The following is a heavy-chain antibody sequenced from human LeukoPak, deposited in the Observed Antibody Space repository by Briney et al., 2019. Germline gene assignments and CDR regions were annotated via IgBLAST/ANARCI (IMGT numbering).Heavy chain of an antibody. CDR2: IYHSGST. D-gene: IGHD3-22*01. CDR1: GYSISSGYY. V-gene: IGHV4-38-2*02. J-gene: IGHJ4*02. CDR3: AIYYYDSSGYSLDY. Sequence: SETLSLTCTVSGYSISSGYYWGWIRQPPGKGLEWIGSIYHSGSTYYNPSLKSRVTISVDTSKNQFSLKLSSVTAADTAVYYCAIYYYDSSGYSLDYWDQGTLVTVSS.